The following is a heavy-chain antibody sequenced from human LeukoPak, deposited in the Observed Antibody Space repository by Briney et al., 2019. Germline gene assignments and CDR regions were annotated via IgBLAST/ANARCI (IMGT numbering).Heavy chain of an antibody. CDR2: IIPIFGTA. V-gene: IGHV1-69*05. Sequence: SVKVSCKASGGTFSSYAISWVRQAPGQGLEWVGGIIPIFGTANYAQKFQGRVTITTDESTSTAYMELSSRRSEDTAVYYCARDKDDYTSGYFDYWGQGTLVTVSS. J-gene: IGHJ4*02. CDR3: ARDKDDYTSGYFDY. CDR1: GGTFSSYA. D-gene: IGHD4/OR15-4a*01.